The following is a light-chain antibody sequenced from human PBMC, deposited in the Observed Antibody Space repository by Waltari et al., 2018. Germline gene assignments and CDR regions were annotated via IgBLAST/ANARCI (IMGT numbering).Light chain of an antibody. CDR3: QHYVRLPAT. V-gene: IGKV3-20*01. CDR2: DAS. Sequence: EIVLTQSPGTLSLSPGERATLACRASQSVGRSLAWYQQKPGQAPRLLIYDASRRATGIPDRFSGSGSGTDFSLTISTLEPEDFAVYYCQHYVRLPATFGRGTKVEI. J-gene: IGKJ1*01. CDR1: QSVGRS.